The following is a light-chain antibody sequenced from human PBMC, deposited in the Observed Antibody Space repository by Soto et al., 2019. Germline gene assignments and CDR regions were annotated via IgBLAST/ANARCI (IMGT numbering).Light chain of an antibody. Sequence: QSVLTQPPSVSGAPGQRVTISCTGSSSNIGAGYDVHWYQQFPGTAPKLLIYYNNQRPSGVPDRFSGSKSGTSASLAISGLQSEDEADYYCSTWDDSLNAVLFGGGTKVTVL. V-gene: IGLV1-40*01. J-gene: IGLJ2*01. CDR2: YNN. CDR1: SSNIGAGYD. CDR3: STWDDSLNAVL.